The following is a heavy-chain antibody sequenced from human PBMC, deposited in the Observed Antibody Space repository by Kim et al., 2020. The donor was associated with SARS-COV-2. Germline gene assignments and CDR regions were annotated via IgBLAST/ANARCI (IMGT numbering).Heavy chain of an antibody. CDR3: TTASDSPYYYGFP. CDR2: IKSKTDGGTT. V-gene: IGHV3-15*01. J-gene: IGHJ5*02. Sequence: GGSLRLSCAASGFTFSNAWMSWVRQAPGKGLEWVGRIKSKTDGGTTDYAAPVKGRFTIPRDDSKNTLYLQMNSLKTEDTAVYYCTTASDSPYYYGFPWGQGTLVTVSS. CDR1: GFTFSNAW. D-gene: IGHD3-10*01.